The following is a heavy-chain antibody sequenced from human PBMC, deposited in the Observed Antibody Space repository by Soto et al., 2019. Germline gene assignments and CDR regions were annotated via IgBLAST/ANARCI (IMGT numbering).Heavy chain of an antibody. V-gene: IGHV4-61*01. D-gene: IGHD3-9*01. CDR3: ARASSPYFDLFSAFDP. Sequence: SETLSLTCTVSGASVTSGSYYWSWIRQPPGKGLEWIGYSYYSGTTKYNPSLKGRVTISVDTAENQFSLKLTSVTAADTAVYFCARASSPYFDLFSAFDPWGQGTLVTVSS. CDR1: GASVTSGSYY. J-gene: IGHJ5*02. CDR2: SYYSGTT.